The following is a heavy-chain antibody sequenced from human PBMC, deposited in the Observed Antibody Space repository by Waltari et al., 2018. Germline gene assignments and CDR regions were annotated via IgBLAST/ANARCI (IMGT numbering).Heavy chain of an antibody. Sequence: QVQLVQSGAEVKKPGSSVKVSCKASGGTFSSYAISWVRQAPGQGLEWMGGSIPIFGNANYAQKFQGSVTITADKSTSTAYMELSSLRSEDTAVYYCARDHSGSYSDYWGQGTLVTVSS. V-gene: IGHV1-69*14. J-gene: IGHJ4*02. CDR2: SIPIFGNA. D-gene: IGHD1-26*01. CDR1: GGTFSSYA. CDR3: ARDHSGSYSDY.